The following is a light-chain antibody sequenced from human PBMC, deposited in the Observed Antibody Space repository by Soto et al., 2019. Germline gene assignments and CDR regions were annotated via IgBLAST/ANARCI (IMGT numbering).Light chain of an antibody. CDR2: GNR. Sequence: QSVLTQPPSVSGAPGQRVTLSCTGNTSNLGAGYDVHWYQQLPGAAPKLVIFGNRNRPSGVPERFSGSKSGTSASLAITGLQAEDEADYYCSSYTSSNTRVVFGGGTKLTVL. V-gene: IGLV1-40*01. J-gene: IGLJ2*01. CDR1: TSNLGAGYD. CDR3: SSYTSSNTRVV.